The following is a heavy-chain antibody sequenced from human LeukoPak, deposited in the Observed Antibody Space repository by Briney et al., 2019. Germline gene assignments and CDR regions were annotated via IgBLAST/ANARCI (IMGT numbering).Heavy chain of an antibody. V-gene: IGHV3-74*01. CDR2: VNGDGRYN. CDR1: GLTLSSSW. Sequence: GGSLRLSCAASGLTLSSSWMHWVRQAPGKGLVWISRVNGDGRYNWYADSAKGRFTISKDNARNTLYLQLDSLRAEDTAVYYCVREDPRTGHWFFDLWGRGTLVTVSP. CDR3: VREDPRTGHWFFDL. J-gene: IGHJ2*01.